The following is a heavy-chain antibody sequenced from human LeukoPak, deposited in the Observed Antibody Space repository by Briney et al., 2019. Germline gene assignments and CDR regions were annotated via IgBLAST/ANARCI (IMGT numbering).Heavy chain of an antibody. J-gene: IGHJ4*02. CDR2: ISASGGGT. V-gene: IGHV3-23*01. Sequence: PGGSLRLSCAASGFTFSSYAMSWVRQAPGKELEWVSAISASGGGTYYADSVKGRFTISRDNSKNTLYLQMNSLRAEDTAVYYCAKADNYYDSSGYYYGTDYWGQGTLVTVSS. CDR3: AKADNYYDSSGYYYGTDY. CDR1: GFTFSSYA. D-gene: IGHD3-22*01.